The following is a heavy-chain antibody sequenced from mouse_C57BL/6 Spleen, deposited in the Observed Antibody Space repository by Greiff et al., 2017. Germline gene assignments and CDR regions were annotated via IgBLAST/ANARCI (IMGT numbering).Heavy chain of an antibody. CDR3: AREGTIRALAY. CDR2: IYPGSGST. J-gene: IGHJ3*01. CDR1: GYTFTSYW. V-gene: IGHV1-55*01. D-gene: IGHD3-1*01. Sequence: QVQLQQPGAELVQPGASVKMSCKASGYTFTSYWITWVKQRPGQGLEWIGAIYPGSGSTNYNEKFKSKATLTVDTSSSTAYMQLSSLTSEDAAVYYCAREGTIRALAYWGQGTLVTVSA.